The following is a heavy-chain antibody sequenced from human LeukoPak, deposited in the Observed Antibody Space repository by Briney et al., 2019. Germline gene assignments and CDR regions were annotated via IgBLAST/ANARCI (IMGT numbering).Heavy chain of an antibody. Sequence: GGSLRLSCAASGFTLSSYCMSWVRQAPGKGLEWVANIKQDGSEINYVDSVKGRFTISGDNAKNSMLLQMNSLRAEDTAVYYCARADYGGNLFFDYWGQGALVTVSS. J-gene: IGHJ4*02. CDR3: ARADYGGNLFFDY. D-gene: IGHD4-23*01. CDR1: GFTLSSYC. CDR2: IKQDGSEI. V-gene: IGHV3-7*04.